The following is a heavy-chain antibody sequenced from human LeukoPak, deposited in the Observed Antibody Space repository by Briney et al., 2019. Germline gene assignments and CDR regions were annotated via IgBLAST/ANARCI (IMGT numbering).Heavy chain of an antibody. CDR2: INSDGSST. D-gene: IGHD4-17*01. Sequence: GGSLRLSCAASGFTFSSYWMHWVRQAPGKGLVWVSRINSDGSSTSYADSVKGRFTISRDNAKNTLYLQMNSLRAEDTAVYYCARGSYYGDYFRSNWFDPWGQGTLVTVSS. V-gene: IGHV3-74*01. CDR1: GFTFSSYW. CDR3: ARGSYYGDYFRSNWFDP. J-gene: IGHJ5*02.